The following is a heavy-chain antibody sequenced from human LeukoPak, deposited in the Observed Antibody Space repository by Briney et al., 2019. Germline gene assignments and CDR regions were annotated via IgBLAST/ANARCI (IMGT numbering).Heavy chain of an antibody. CDR2: IYHSGST. CDR1: GYSISSGYY. V-gene: IGHV4-38-2*02. CDR3: ARAPTMRNTFGGVILL. Sequence: SETLSLTCTVSGYSISSGYYWGWIRQPPGKGLEWIGSIYHSGSTYYNPSLKSRVTISVDTSKNQFSLKLSSVTAADTAVYYCARAPTMRNTFGGVILLWGQGTLVTVSS. D-gene: IGHD3-16*02. J-gene: IGHJ4*02.